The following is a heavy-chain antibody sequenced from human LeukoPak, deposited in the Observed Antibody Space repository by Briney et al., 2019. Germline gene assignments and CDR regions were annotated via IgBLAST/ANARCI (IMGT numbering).Heavy chain of an antibody. J-gene: IGHJ4*02. Sequence: GGSLRLSCAASGFTFSSYAMSWVRQAPGKGLEWVSAISGSGGSTYYADSVKGRFTISRDNSKNTLYLQMNSLRAEDTAVYYRAKDLDDEPFGYWGQGTLVTVSS. D-gene: IGHD1-1*01. V-gene: IGHV3-23*01. CDR3: AKDLDDEPFGY. CDR2: ISGSGGST. CDR1: GFTFSSYA.